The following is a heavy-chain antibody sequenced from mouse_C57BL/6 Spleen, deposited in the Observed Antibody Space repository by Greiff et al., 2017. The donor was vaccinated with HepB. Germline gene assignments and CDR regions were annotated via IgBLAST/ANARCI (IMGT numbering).Heavy chain of an antibody. CDR2: INPNNGGT. CDR1: GYTFTDYY. CDR3: AIKVYGYDGSGPFAY. J-gene: IGHJ3*01. V-gene: IGHV1-26*01. Sequence: EVQLQQSGPELVKPGASVKISCKASGYTFTDYYMNWVKQSHGKSLEWIGDINPNNGGTSYNQKFKGKATLTVDKSSSTAYMELRSLTAEDSAVYYCAIKVYGYDGSGPFAYWGQGTLVTVSA. D-gene: IGHD2-2*01.